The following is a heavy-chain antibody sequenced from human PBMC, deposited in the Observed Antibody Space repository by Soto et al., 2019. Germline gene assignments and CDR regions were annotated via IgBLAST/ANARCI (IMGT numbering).Heavy chain of an antibody. J-gene: IGHJ6*02. CDR2: IIPVFGII. CDR1: GGNPSNSA. V-gene: IGHV1-69*01. CDR3: AGGRIVVAGSSAYYSMDV. Sequence: QVHLLLQSGAEVKKPGSSVKVACKASGGNPSNSAISWVRQAPGQGLEWMGGIIPVFGIISHAQNFQGRVTITADESTITAYMELSSLRSEDTAVYFCAGGRIVVAGSSAYYSMDVWGQGTTVTVSS. D-gene: IGHD6-19*01.